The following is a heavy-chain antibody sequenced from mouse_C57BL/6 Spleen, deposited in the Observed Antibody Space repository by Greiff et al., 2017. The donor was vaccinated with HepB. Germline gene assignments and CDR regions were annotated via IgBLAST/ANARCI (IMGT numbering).Heavy chain of an antibody. V-gene: IGHV2-9-1*01. J-gene: IGHJ4*01. Sequence: VHLVESGPGLVAPSQSLSITCTVSGFSLTSYAISWVRQPPGKGLEWLGVIWTGGGTNYNSALKSRLSISKDNSKSQVFLKMNSLQTDDTARYYCARGATGYYYAMDYWGQGTSVTVSS. CDR1: GFSLTSYA. CDR2: IWTGGGT. CDR3: ARGATGYYYAMDY.